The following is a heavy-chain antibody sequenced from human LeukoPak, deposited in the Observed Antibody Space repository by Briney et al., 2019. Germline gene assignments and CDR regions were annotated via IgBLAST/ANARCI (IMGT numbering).Heavy chain of an antibody. V-gene: IGHV4-59*01. CDR2: IYYTET. CDR1: GGSISSYY. J-gene: IGHJ4*02. D-gene: IGHD7-27*01. CDR3: ASRKLGNDY. Sequence: SETLSLTCTVSGGSISSYYWSWLRQPPGKGLEWIGYIYYTETSYNPSLKSRVTISADTSKNQFSLKLYSVTAADTAVYYCASRKLGNDYWGQGTLVTVSS.